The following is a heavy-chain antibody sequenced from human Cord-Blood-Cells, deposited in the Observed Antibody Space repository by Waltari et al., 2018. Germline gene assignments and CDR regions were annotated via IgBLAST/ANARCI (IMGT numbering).Heavy chain of an antibody. CDR1: GYTLTELS. CDR2: FDPEDGET. Sequence: QVQLVQSGAEVKKPGASVKVSCKVSGYTLTELSMHWVRQAPGKGLEWMGCFDPEDGETIYEQKFQGRVTMTEDTSTDTAYMELSSLRSEDTAVYYCATDQGGLKWLRFAFDIWGQGTMVTVSS. J-gene: IGHJ3*02. CDR3: ATDQGGLKWLRFAFDI. V-gene: IGHV1-24*01. D-gene: IGHD5-12*01.